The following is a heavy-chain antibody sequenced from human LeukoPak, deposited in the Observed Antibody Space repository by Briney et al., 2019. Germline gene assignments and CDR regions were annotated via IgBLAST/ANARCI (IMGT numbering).Heavy chain of an antibody. Sequence: SETLSLTCTVSGGSISSYYWSWIRQPPGKRLEWIGHIYYSGSTNYNPSLKSRVTISVDTSKNQFPLKLSSVTAADTAVYYCARSLPWRVWYFDLWGRGTLVTVSS. V-gene: IGHV4-59*12. CDR2: IYYSGST. J-gene: IGHJ2*01. D-gene: IGHD3-16*02. CDR3: ARSLPWRVWYFDL. CDR1: GGSISSYY.